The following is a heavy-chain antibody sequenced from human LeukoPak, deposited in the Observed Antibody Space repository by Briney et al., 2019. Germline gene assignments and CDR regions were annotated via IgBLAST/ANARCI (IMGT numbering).Heavy chain of an antibody. CDR2: ISSSSSYI. J-gene: IGHJ4*02. CDR3: ARGGIAAAGTSC. CDR1: GFTFSSYS. D-gene: IGHD6-13*01. Sequence: PGGSLRLSCAASGFTFSSYSMNWVRQAPGKGLDWVSSISSSSSYIYYADSVKDRFTISRDNAKNSLYLQMNSLRAEDTAVYYCARGGIAAAGTSCWGQGTLVTVSS. V-gene: IGHV3-21*01.